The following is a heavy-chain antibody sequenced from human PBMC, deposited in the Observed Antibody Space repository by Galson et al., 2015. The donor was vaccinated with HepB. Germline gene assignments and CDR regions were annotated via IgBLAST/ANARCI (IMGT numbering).Heavy chain of an antibody. CDR2: INTNTGNP. CDR1: GGTFNNYS. D-gene: IGHD3-10*01. Sequence: SVKVSCKASGGTFNNYSLTWVRQAPGQGLEWMASINTNTGNPTYAQGFTGRFGFSLDTSARTAHLLISSLKADDTAVYYCARSPYSDSGRFHNAWFDPWGQGTLVTVS. CDR3: ARSPYSDSGRFHNAWFDP. J-gene: IGHJ5*02. V-gene: IGHV7-4-1*02.